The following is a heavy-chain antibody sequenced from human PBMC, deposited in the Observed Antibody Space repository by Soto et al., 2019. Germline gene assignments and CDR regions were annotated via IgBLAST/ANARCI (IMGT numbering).Heavy chain of an antibody. V-gene: IGHV3-7*03. D-gene: IGHD3-9*01. CDR1: GFTFSNDW. CDR3: ARGAYFDRRFDF. J-gene: IGHJ4*02. Sequence: PGGSLRLSGVASGFTFSNDWMSWVRQAPGKGLEWVATIKQDGSEKYYVDSGKGRFTVSRDNTKNSLYLQMNSLRAEDTAVYYCARGAYFDRRFDFWGQGALVTVS. CDR2: IKQDGSEK.